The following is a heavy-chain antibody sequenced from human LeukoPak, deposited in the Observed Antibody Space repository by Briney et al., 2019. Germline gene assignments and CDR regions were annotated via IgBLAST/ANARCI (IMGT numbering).Heavy chain of an antibody. Sequence: ASVKVSCKASGGTFSSYAISWVRQAPAQGLGWMGRIIPIFGTANYAQKFQGRVTITTDESTSTAYMELSSLRSEDTAVYYCARDILRITMIVVVTGPFDYWGQGTLVTVSS. CDR2: IIPIFGTA. J-gene: IGHJ4*02. V-gene: IGHV1-69*05. CDR1: GGTFSSYA. D-gene: IGHD3-22*01. CDR3: ARDILRITMIVVVTGPFDY.